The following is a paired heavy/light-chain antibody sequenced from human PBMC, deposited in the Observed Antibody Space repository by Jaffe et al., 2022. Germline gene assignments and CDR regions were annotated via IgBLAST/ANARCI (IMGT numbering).Heavy chain of an antibody. V-gene: IGHV4-4*02. J-gene: IGHJ4*02. D-gene: IGHD2-15*01. CDR1: GASINTANW. CDR3: ATSRGGPLLSD. CDR2: IFQSGKT. Sequence: QVLFQESGPGLVKPSGTLSLTCAVSGASINTANWWTWIRQPPGKRLEWIGEIFQSGKTDYNPSLQSRVTISLDRSKNKLSLKMTSVTAADTAVYFCATSRGGPLLSDWGQGTLVTVS.
Light chain of an antibody. J-gene: IGKJ1*01. CDR2: DAS. CDR3: QQVDISPWT. Sequence: DVHLTQSPSFLSASIGDRITITCRASRAISNYLAWYQQKPGKAPDVLIYDASTLKDGVPSRFSGSGSGTEFTLTISSLQPEDFATYWCQQVDISPWTFGQGTKVDIK. V-gene: IGKV1-9*01. CDR1: RAISNY.